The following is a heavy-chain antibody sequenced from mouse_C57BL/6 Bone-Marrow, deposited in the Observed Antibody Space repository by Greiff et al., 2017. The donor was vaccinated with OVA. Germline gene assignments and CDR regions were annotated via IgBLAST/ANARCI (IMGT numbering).Heavy chain of an antibody. CDR3: ARHGSTTVVARYDMDD. Sequence: VQLQQSGAELVKPGASVKLSCKASGYTFTEYTIHWVKQRSGQGLEWIGWFYPGSGSIKSNEKFKDKAPLTADTSSSTVYMELSRLTSEDAAVYFCARHGSTTVVARYDMDDWGQGTSVTVSS. CDR2: FYPGSGSI. J-gene: IGHJ4*01. V-gene: IGHV1-62-2*01. CDR1: GYTFTEYT. D-gene: IGHD1-1*01.